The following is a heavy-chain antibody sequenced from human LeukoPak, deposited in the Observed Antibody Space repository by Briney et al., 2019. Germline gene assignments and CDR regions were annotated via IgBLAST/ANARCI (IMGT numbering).Heavy chain of an antibody. Sequence: GGSLRLSCATSGFTFNNYNMNWVRQAPGRALEWVPSITSSGTYIFYADSVKGRFTISRDNAKNSLYLQMNSLGPEDTAVYYCARDPYSGNYGNYYYYYMDVWGKGTTVTISS. V-gene: IGHV3-21*01. D-gene: IGHD1-26*01. CDR2: ITSSGTYI. J-gene: IGHJ6*03. CDR1: GFTFNNYN. CDR3: ARDPYSGNYGNYYYYYMDV.